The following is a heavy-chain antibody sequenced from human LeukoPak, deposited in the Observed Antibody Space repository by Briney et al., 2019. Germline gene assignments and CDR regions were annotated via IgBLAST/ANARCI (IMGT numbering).Heavy chain of an antibody. V-gene: IGHV5-10-1*01. Sequence: GESPKIPCKGSGYSFTSYWLGRVRQMPGKGLEGMGRIDPSDSYTNYSPSFQGRVTISADKSISTAYLQWASLKASDTAMYYCASLEMATDYWGQGTLVTVSS. CDR3: ASLEMATDY. D-gene: IGHD5-24*01. J-gene: IGHJ4*02. CDR2: IDPSDSYT. CDR1: GYSFTSYW.